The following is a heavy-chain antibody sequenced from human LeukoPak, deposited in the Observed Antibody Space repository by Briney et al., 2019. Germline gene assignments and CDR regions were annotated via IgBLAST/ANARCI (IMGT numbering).Heavy chain of an antibody. CDR1: GGSFSGYY. J-gene: IGHJ5*02. D-gene: IGHD2-21*02. CDR2: INHSGST. V-gene: IGHV4-34*01. Sequence: SETLSLTCAVYGGSFSGYYWSWIRQPPGKGLGWIGEINHSGSTNYNPSLKSRVTISVDTSKNQFSLELSSVTAADTAIYYCAREEYCGADCYSGFDHWGQGTLVTVSS. CDR3: AREEYCGADCYSGFDH.